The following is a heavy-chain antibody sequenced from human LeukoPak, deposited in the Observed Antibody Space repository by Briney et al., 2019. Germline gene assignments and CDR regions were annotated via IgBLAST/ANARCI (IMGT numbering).Heavy chain of an antibody. CDR1: GFTFNNYG. J-gene: IGHJ4*02. D-gene: IGHD3-3*01. Sequence: GGSLRLSCVVSGFTFNNYGMNWVRQAPGKGLDWVASIAYAGSNENYAESVKGRFTISRDNSKNTLYLQLSSLTAEDTAVYYCARPSGSVTIFGVVDYFDYWGQGSLVTVSS. CDR2: IAYAGSNE. V-gene: IGHV3-30*04. CDR3: ARPSGSVTIFGVVDYFDY.